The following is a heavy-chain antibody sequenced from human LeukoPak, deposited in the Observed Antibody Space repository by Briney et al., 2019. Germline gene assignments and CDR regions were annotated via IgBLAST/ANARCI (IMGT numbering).Heavy chain of an antibody. CDR3: ARQRYCSSTSCSDFDY. D-gene: IGHD2-2*01. Sequence: SETLSLTCTVSGGSISSSSYYWGWIRQPPGKGLEWIGSIYYSGSTYYNPSPKSRVTISVDTSKNQFSLKLSSVTAADTAVYYCARQRYCSSTSCSDFDYWGQGTLVTVSS. CDR2: IYYSGST. CDR1: GGSISSSSYY. J-gene: IGHJ4*02. V-gene: IGHV4-39*01.